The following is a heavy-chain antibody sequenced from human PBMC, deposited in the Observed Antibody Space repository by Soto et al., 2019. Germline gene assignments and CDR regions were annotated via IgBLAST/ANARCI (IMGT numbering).Heavy chain of an antibody. V-gene: IGHV1-24*01. CDR3: ATDQLVVRGPETPPDYYRMDV. CDR2: FDPEDGET. J-gene: IGHJ6*02. CDR1: GYTLTELS. Sequence: ASVKVSCKVSGYTLTELSMHWVRQAPGKGLEWMGGFDPEDGETTYAQKFQGRVTMTEDTSTDTAYMELSSLRSEDAAVYYCATDQLVVRGPETPPDYYRMDVWGQGTTVTVSS. D-gene: IGHD2-8*02.